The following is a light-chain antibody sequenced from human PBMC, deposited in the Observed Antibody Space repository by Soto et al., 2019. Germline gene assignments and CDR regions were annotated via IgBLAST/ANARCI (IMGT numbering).Light chain of an antibody. J-gene: IGKJ1*01. Sequence: EKVMTQSPATLSMSPGERATLSCRASQSVSSFLAWYQQKPGQAPRLLIYGASTRATGIPARFSGSGSGTEFTLTISSLQSEDFAVYYCQQYTNWPSWTFGQGTKVEAK. CDR1: QSVSSF. CDR2: GAS. CDR3: QQYTNWPSWT. V-gene: IGKV3-15*01.